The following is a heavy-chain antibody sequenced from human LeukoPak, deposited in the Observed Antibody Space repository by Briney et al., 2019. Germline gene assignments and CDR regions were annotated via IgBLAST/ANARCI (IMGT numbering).Heavy chain of an antibody. CDR2: IIPIFGTA. CDR3: ALVGDSSGYYHYFDY. D-gene: IGHD3-22*01. CDR1: GGTFSSYA. Sequence: SVTVSCTASGGTFSSYAISWVRQAPGQGLEWMGGIIPIFGTANYAQKFQGRVTITADESTSTAYMELSSLRSEDTAVYYCALVGDSSGYYHYFDYWGQGTLVTVSS. J-gene: IGHJ4*02. V-gene: IGHV1-69*13.